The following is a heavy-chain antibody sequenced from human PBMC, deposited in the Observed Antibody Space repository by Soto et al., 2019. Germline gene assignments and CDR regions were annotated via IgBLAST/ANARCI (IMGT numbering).Heavy chain of an antibody. CDR1: GFTFDDYA. Sequence: GGSLRLSCAASGFTFDDYAMHWVRQAPGKGLEWVSGISWNSGSIGYADSVKGRFTISRDNAKNSLYLQMNSLRAEDTALYYCAKEPLLGVPVWVQGTLVTVSS. V-gene: IGHV3-9*01. CDR3: AKEPLLGVPV. J-gene: IGHJ4*02. CDR2: ISWNSGSI. D-gene: IGHD2-15*01.